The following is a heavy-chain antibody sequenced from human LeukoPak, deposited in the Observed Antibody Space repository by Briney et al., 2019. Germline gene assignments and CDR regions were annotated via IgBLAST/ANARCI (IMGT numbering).Heavy chain of an antibody. CDR2: IYYSGST. V-gene: IGHV4-39*07. Sequence: SETLSLTCTVSGGSISSSSYYWGWIRQPPGKGLEWIGSIYYSGSTYYNPSLKSRVTISVDTSKNQFSLKLSSVTAADTAVYYCARGGITIVRGPISRVDWFDPWGQGTLVTVSS. D-gene: IGHD3-10*01. J-gene: IGHJ5*02. CDR1: GGSISSSSYY. CDR3: ARGGITIVRGPISRVDWFDP.